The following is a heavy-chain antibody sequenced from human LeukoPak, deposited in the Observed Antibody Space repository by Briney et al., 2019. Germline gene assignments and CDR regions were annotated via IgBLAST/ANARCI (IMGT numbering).Heavy chain of an antibody. J-gene: IGHJ6*02. Sequence: GSLRLSCAASGFTFSTYTMNWVRQAPGKGLEWVSYISSSNTIYYADSMRGRFTISRDNAKNSLYLQMNSLRAEDTAVYYCARSKGYSYGMDVWGQGTTVTVSS. CDR2: ISSSNTI. CDR3: ARSKGYSYGMDV. CDR1: GFTFSTYT. V-gene: IGHV3-48*04. D-gene: IGHD6-13*01.